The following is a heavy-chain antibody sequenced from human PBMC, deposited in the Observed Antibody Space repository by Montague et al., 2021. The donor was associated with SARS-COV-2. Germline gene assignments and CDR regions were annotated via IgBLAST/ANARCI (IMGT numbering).Heavy chain of an antibody. CDR2: IYYSGST. J-gene: IGHJ3*02. CDR3: ARRGRKPLPVATTIDGFDI. Sequence: SETLSLTCTVSGGSISSSTNYWDWIRQPPGKGLEWIGSIYYSGSTYYNPSLKSRVTISVGTSKNHFSLKLSSVTAADTAVYYCARRGRKPLPVATTIDGFDIWGQGTMVTVSS. CDR1: GGSISSSTNY. D-gene: IGHD1-26*01. V-gene: IGHV4-39*02.